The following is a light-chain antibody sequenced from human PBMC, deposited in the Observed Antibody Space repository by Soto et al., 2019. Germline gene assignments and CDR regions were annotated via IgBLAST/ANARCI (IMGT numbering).Light chain of an antibody. Sequence: EIVLTQSPATLSLSPGERATLSCRASQSVSRELAWFQQKPGQAPRLLISDASNMATGVPPRFSGSESGTDFTLTISGLEPDDVAVYFCQQRSQWPRTFGQGTKLEIK. CDR2: DAS. V-gene: IGKV3-11*01. CDR1: QSVSRE. CDR3: QQRSQWPRT. J-gene: IGKJ2*01.